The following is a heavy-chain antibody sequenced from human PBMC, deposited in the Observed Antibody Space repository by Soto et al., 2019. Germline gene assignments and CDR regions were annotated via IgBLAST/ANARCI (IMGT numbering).Heavy chain of an antibody. D-gene: IGHD6-6*01. J-gene: IGHJ3*02. V-gene: IGHV1-69*01. CDR2: IIPIFGTA. CDR1: GGTFSSYA. Sequence: QVQLVQSGAEVKKPGSSVKVSCKASGGTFSSYAISWVRQAPGQGLEWMGGIIPIFGTANYAQQFQGRVTITADESTSTAHMEVSRLGSEDTAVYYCAREEYSSSDVLVYAFDIWGQGTMVTVSS. CDR3: AREEYSSSDVLVYAFDI.